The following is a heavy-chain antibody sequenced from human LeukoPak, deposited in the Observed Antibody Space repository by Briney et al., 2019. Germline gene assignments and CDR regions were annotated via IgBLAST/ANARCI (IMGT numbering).Heavy chain of an antibody. V-gene: IGHV3-21*04. Sequence: PGGSLRLSCAASGFTFTTYSMNWVRQAPGKGLEWVSSITSSSYIYYADSVKGRFTISRDNSKNTLYLQMNSLRAEDTAVYYCAKEPSSWTQYYFDYWGQGTLVTVSS. J-gene: IGHJ4*02. CDR2: ITSSSYI. CDR3: AKEPSSWTQYYFDY. D-gene: IGHD6-13*01. CDR1: GFTFTTYS.